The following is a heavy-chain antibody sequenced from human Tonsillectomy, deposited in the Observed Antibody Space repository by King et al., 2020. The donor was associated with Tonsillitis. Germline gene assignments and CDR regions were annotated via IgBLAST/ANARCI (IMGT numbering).Heavy chain of an antibody. Sequence: QLVQSGAEVKKPGESLKISCKGSGYSFTNYWIGWVRQMPGKGLEWMGNIYPGDSDTRYSPSFQGQVTISADKSISTAYLQWSSLKASDSDIYYCARPTDYGDYARDYWGQGTLVTVSS. CDR2: IYPGDSDT. V-gene: IGHV5-51*01. D-gene: IGHD4-17*01. CDR1: GYSFTNYW. CDR3: ARPTDYGDYARDY. J-gene: IGHJ4*02.